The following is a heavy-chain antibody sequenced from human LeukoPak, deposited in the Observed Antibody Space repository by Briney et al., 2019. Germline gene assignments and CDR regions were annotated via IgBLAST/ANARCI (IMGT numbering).Heavy chain of an antibody. D-gene: IGHD3-22*01. CDR2: ISAYNGNT. CDR3: ARTKQNYYDSSGYYFDY. Sequence: VASVKVSCKASGYTFTSYGISWVRQAPGQGLEWMGWISAYNGNTNYAQKLQGRVTMTTDTSTSTAYMELRSLRSDDTAVYYCARTKQNYYDSSGYYFDYWGQGTLVTVSS. J-gene: IGHJ4*02. CDR1: GYTFTSYG. V-gene: IGHV1-18*01.